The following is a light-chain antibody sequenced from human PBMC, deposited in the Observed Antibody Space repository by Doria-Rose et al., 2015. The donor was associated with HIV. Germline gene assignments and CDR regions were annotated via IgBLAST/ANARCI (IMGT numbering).Light chain of an antibody. CDR2: KAS. Sequence: DIQMTQSPSTLSASVGDRVTVTCRASQIISSWLAWYQQKPGKAPNLLIYKASSLESGVPSRFSGSGSGTEFTLTISSLQPDDFATYYCQQYNSYLSFGQGTKLEIK. J-gene: IGKJ2*01. V-gene: IGKV1-5*03. CDR3: QQYNSYLS. CDR1: QIISSW.